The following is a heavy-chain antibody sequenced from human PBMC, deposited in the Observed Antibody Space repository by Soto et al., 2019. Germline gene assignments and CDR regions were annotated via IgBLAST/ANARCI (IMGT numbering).Heavy chain of an antibody. J-gene: IGHJ3*02. V-gene: IGHV3-23*01. Sequence: EVQLLESGGRLVQFGGSLRLSCAASGLTFDNYAMTWVRQAPGKGLEWVSTISGRGDDTYYANSVKGRFTISRDNSKNMESLQMNSLSAEDTAMYYCAKGGNFSPFDIWGHGTLVTVSS. CDR1: GLTFDNYA. CDR2: ISGRGDDT. D-gene: IGHD3-10*01. CDR3: AKGGNFSPFDI.